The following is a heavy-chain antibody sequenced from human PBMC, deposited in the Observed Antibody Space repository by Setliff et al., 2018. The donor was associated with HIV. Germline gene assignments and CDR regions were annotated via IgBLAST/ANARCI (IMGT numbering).Heavy chain of an antibody. V-gene: IGHV3-43D*03. CDR3: ARGPTGSGDAYLDF. J-gene: IGHJ4*02. CDR1: GYIFNDYA. Sequence: PGGSLRLSCAASGYIFNDYAMHWVRHVPGKGLAWVCLISWNGGSTYYADSVSCRFTISRDNRERSLSMQMNSLRPEVTALSYCARGPTGSGDAYLDFWGQGSLVTVSS. D-gene: IGHD3-10*01. CDR2: ISWNGGST.